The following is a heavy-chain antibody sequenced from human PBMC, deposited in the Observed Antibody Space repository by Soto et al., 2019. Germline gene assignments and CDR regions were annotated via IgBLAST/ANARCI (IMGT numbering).Heavy chain of an antibody. Sequence: QVQLVESGGGVVQPGRSLRLSCVASGFSFSFASHALNWVRQAPGKGLAWVAVISFDGGNKFYADSVKGRFTIYRDNSKNTLYLEMSSLRPDDTAVYYCAKRAAGTGAYLDSCGQGTLVSVSS. CDR1: GFSFSFASHA. J-gene: IGHJ4*02. D-gene: IGHD1-1*01. CDR2: ISFDGGNK. CDR3: AKRAAGTGAYLDS. V-gene: IGHV3-30-3*02.